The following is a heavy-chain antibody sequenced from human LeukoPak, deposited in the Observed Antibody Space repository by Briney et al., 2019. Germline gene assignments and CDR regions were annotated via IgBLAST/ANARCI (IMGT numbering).Heavy chain of an antibody. CDR2: ISAYNGNT. CDR3: ARSPAYYDSSGYYFYYYYYGMDV. J-gene: IGHJ6*02. Sequence: GASVKVSCKASGYTFTSYGISWVRQAPGQGLEWVGRISAYNGNTNYAQKLQGRVTMTTDTSTSTAYMELRSLRSDDTAVYYCARSPAYYDSSGYYFYYYYYGMDVWGQGTTVTVSS. D-gene: IGHD3-22*01. V-gene: IGHV1-18*01. CDR1: GYTFTSYG.